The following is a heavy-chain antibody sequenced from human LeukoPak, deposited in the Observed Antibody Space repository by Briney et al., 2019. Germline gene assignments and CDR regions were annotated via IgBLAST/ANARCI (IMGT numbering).Heavy chain of an antibody. D-gene: IGHD3-22*01. J-gene: IGHJ4*02. V-gene: IGHV4-59*08. Sequence: SETLSLTCTVSGGSISSYYWSWIRQPPGKGLEWIGYIYYSGSTNYNPSLKSRVTISVDTSKNQFSLKLSSVTAADTAVYYCARHSYYYDSSGYYWKNPGYNYWGQGTLVTVSS. CDR2: IYYSGST. CDR3: ARHSYYYDSSGYYWKNPGYNY. CDR1: GGSISSYY.